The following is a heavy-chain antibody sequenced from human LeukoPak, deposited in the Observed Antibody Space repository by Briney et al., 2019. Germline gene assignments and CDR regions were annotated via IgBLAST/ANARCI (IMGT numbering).Heavy chain of an antibody. CDR3: YARGPNWFDP. D-gene: IGHD3-16*01. V-gene: IGHV4-4*07. CDR2: IYTGGST. CDR1: GGSISSYY. Sequence: SETLSLTCTVSGGSISSYYWSWIRQPAGKGLEWIGRIYTGGSTNYNPSLKSRVTMSVDTSKNQFSLKLNSVTAADTAVYRDYARGPNWFDPWGQGTLVTVSS. J-gene: IGHJ5*02.